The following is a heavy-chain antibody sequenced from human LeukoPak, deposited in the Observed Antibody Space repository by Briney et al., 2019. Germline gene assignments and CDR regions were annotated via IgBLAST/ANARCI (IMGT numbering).Heavy chain of an antibody. J-gene: IGHJ5*02. V-gene: IGHV4-39*02. CDR2: IYYSGST. CDR3: ARDRNWNLDPSQPFDP. CDR1: GGSISSSSYY. D-gene: IGHD1-7*01. Sequence: SETLSLTCTVSGGSISSSSYYWGWIRQPPGKGLEWIGSIYYSGSTYYNPSLKSRVTISVDTSKNQFSLKLSSVTAADTAVYYCARDRNWNLDPSQPFDPWGQGTLVTVSS.